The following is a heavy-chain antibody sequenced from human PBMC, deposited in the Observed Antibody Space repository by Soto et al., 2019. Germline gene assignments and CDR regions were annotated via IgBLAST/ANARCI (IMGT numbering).Heavy chain of an antibody. Sequence: EVQLLDSGGGLVQPGGSLRLSCAASGFMFSCCAMSWVRQAPGKGLEWVSTIHGDGDYSHCTDSVEGRFTISRDNSRNTLYLQMDSLRADDTATYYCAKNRGAGDYTNWSFAVWGRGTLVAVSS. CDR1: GFMFSCCA. D-gene: IGHD2-2*02. J-gene: IGHJ2*01. V-gene: IGHV3-23*01. CDR3: AKNRGAGDYTNWSFAV. CDR2: IHGDGDYS.